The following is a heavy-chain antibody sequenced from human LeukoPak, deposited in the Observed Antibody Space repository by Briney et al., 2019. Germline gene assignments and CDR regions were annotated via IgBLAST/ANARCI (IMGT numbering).Heavy chain of an antibody. CDR2: IGASGGST. Sequence: PGGSLRLSCATSGFTFSSYAMSWVRRAPGKGLEGVSGIGASGGSTYYADAVKGRFTISRDNSTNTLYLQMNSLRTEDTAVYYCAKAEGYDILTGLDYWGQGTLVTVSS. V-gene: IGHV3-23*01. J-gene: IGHJ4*02. CDR1: GFTFSSYA. D-gene: IGHD3-9*01. CDR3: AKAEGYDILTGLDY.